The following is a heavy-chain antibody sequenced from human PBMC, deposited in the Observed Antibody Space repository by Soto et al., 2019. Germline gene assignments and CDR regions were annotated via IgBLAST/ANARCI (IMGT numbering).Heavy chain of an antibody. Sequence: SETLSLTCAVYGGSFSGYYWSWIRQPPGKGLEWIGEINHSGSTNYNPSLKSRVTISVDTSKNQFSLKLSSVTAADTAVYYCARGGMYSSSPRFRWFDPWGQGTLVTVSS. J-gene: IGHJ5*02. D-gene: IGHD6-6*01. CDR1: GGSFSGYY. CDR2: INHSGST. V-gene: IGHV4-34*01. CDR3: ARGGMYSSSPRFRWFDP.